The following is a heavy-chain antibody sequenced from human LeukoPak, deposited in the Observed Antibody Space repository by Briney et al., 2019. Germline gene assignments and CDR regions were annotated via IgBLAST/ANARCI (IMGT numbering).Heavy chain of an antibody. CDR3: ASPETYYYDSSGYGYFQH. Sequence: KPSETLSLTCAVSGYSISSGYYWGWIRQPPGKGLEWIGSIYYSGSTYYNPSLKSRVTISVDTSKNQFSLKLSSVTAADTAVYYCASPETYYYDSSGYGYFQHWGQGTLVTVSS. CDR1: GYSISSGYY. J-gene: IGHJ1*01. V-gene: IGHV4-38-2*01. D-gene: IGHD3-22*01. CDR2: IYYSGST.